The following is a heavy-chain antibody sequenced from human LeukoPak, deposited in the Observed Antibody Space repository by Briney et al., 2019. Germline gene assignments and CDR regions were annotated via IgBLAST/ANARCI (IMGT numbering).Heavy chain of an antibody. CDR2: INPSGGST. D-gene: IGHD5-12*01. J-gene: IGHJ4*02. Sequence: ASVKVSCKASGYTFTSYYMHWVRQAPGQGLEWMGIINPSGGSTSYAQKFQGRVTMTRDMSTSTVYMELSSLRSEDTAVYYCAGDKVATKLVYWGQGTLVTVSS. CDR3: AGDKVATKLVY. V-gene: IGHV1-46*01. CDR1: GYTFTSYY.